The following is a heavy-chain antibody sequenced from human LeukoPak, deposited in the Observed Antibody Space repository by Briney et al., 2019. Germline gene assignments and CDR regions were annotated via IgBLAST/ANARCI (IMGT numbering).Heavy chain of an antibody. CDR1: GYTFTSYA. CDR3: ARDEGSVLMVYAGFSYYFDY. CDR2: INTNTGNP. J-gene: IGHJ4*02. D-gene: IGHD2-8*01. Sequence: ASVKVSCKASGYTFTSYAMNWVRQAPGQGLEWMGWINTNTGNPTYAQGFTGRFVFSLDTSVSTAYLQISSLKAEDTAVYYCARDEGSVLMVYAGFSYYFDYWGQGTLVTVSS. V-gene: IGHV7-4-1*02.